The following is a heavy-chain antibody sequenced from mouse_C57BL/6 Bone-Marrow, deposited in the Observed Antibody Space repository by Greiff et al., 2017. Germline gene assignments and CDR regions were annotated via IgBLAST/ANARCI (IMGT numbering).Heavy chain of an antibody. D-gene: IGHD1-1*01. V-gene: IGHV1-31*01. Sequence: VQLKESGPELVKPGASVKISCKASGYSFTGYYMHWVKQSHGNILDWIGYIYPYNGVSSYNQKFKGKATLTVDKSSSTAYMELRSLTSEDSAVYYLARGNLLLRQAWFAYWGQGTLVTVSA. CDR1: GYSFTGYY. CDR2: IYPYNGVS. CDR3: ARGNLLLRQAWFAY. J-gene: IGHJ3*01.